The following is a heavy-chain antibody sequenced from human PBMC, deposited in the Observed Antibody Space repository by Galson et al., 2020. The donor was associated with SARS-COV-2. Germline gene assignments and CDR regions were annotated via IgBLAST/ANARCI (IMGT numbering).Heavy chain of an antibody. J-gene: IGHJ4*02. CDR3: ASQSEGFDY. CDR2: IYHIGTT. V-gene: IGHV4-59*08. Sequence: ETSETLSLTCIVSGASIRSYYWNWIRQSPGKGLEWIGYIYHIGTTDYNPSLKSRVTISLDTSKNQFSLKLTSVTAADTAVYYCASQSEGFDYWGQGTRVTVSS. CDR1: GASIRSYY.